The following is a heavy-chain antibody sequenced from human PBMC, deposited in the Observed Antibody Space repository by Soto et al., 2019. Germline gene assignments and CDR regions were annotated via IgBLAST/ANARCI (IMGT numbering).Heavy chain of an antibody. V-gene: IGHV3-21*01. CDR3: AREGKHPTREWVFYYGMDV. CDR1: GFTFTTYT. Sequence: GGSLRLSCAVSGFTFTTYTMNWVRQAPGKGLEWVSSISRSSDYIYYGDSVRGRLSISRDDAKNSLYLQMNSLRAEDTAVYFCAREGKHPTREWVFYYGMDVWAQGTTATVSS. D-gene: IGHD3-3*01. J-gene: IGHJ6*02. CDR2: ISRSSDYI.